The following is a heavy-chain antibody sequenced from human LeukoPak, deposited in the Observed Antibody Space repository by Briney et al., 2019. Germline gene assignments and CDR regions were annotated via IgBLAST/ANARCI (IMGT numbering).Heavy chain of an antibody. J-gene: IGHJ4*02. CDR1: GGSISSGGYY. D-gene: IGHD7-27*01. CDR3: VRGRSGDWGSFDY. Sequence: SETLSLTCTVSGGSISSGGYYWSWIRQPAGKGLEWIGRLYTSGSTNYNPSLKSRVTMSEDTSNNQFSLKLSSVTAADTAVYYCVRGRSGDWGSFDYWGQGTLVTVSS. V-gene: IGHV4-61*02. CDR2: LYTSGST.